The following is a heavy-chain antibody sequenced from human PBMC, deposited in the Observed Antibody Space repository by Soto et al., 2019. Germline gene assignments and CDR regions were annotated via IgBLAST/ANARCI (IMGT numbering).Heavy chain of an antibody. D-gene: IGHD4-17*01. CDR2: IWYDGSNK. J-gene: IGHJ4*02. CDR1: GFTFSSYG. V-gene: IGHV3-33*01. Sequence: GGSLRLSCAASGFTFSSYGMHWVRQAPGKGLEWVAVIWYDGSNKYYADSVKGRFTISRDNSKNTLYLQMNSLRAEDTAVYYCAREWPRYGDYGAFDYWGQGTLVTVSS. CDR3: AREWPRYGDYGAFDY.